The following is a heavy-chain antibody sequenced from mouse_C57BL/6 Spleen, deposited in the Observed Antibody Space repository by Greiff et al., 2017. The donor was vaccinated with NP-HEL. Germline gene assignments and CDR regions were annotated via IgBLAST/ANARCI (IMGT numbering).Heavy chain of an antibody. CDR1: GYTFTSYW. CDR3: ARETTGAGGYFDV. V-gene: IGHV1-52*01. J-gene: IGHJ1*03. Sequence: QVQLQQPGAELVRPGSSVKLSCKASGYTFTSYWMHWVKQRPIQGLEWIGNIDPSDSETHYNQKFKDKATLTVDKSSSTAYMQLSSLTSEDSAVYYCARETTGAGGYFDVWGTGTTVTVSS. CDR2: IDPSDSET. D-gene: IGHD1-1*01.